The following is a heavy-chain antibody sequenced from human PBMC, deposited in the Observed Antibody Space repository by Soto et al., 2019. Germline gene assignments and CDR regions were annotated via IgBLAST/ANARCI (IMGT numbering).Heavy chain of an antibody. D-gene: IGHD1-26*01. CDR1: GGSISGYY. CDR3: AGVGTFAEYFDY. CDR2: IYSSGDT. J-gene: IGHJ4*02. V-gene: IGHV4-59*12. Sequence: PSETLSLTCTVSGGSISGYYWSWIRQPPGKGLEWIGHIYSSGDTRYSPSLNSRLIISVDTYKNQFSLMLDSVTAADTAVYFCAGVGTFAEYFDYWSQGTLVTVSS.